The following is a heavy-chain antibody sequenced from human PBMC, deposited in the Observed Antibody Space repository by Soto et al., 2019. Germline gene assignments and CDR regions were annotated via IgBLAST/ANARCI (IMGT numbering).Heavy chain of an antibody. D-gene: IGHD6-19*01. V-gene: IGHV4-59*01. J-gene: IGHJ4*02. CDR3: ARYIAVAGFDY. Sequence: QVQLQESGPGLVKPSETLSLTCTVSGGSIRSYYWSWIRQPPGKGLEWIGYIYYSGSTNYNPSLKSRVTISVDTSKNQFSLKLSSVTAADTAVYYCARYIAVAGFDYWGQGTLVTVSS. CDR2: IYYSGST. CDR1: GGSIRSYY.